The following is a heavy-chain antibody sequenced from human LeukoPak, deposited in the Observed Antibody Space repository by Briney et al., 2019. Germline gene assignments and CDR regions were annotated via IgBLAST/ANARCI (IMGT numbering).Heavy chain of an antibody. CDR3: ARHRNNNHDDTTAYTY. V-gene: IGHV5-51*01. D-gene: IGHD3-16*01. CDR2: IYPDDSDT. CDR1: GYSFSSYW. Sequence: GESLKISCKGSGYSFSSYWIGWVRQMPGKGLEWMGIIYPDDSDTRYSPSFQGQVTISADKSTSTAYLQWSSLKASDTAMYYCARHRNNNHDDTTAYTYWGQGTLVTVSS. J-gene: IGHJ4*02.